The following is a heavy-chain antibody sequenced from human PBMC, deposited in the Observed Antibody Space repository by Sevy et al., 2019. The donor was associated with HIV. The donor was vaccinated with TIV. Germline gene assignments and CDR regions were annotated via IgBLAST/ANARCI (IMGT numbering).Heavy chain of an antibody. CDR3: ARGKSIAAPYYYGMDV. D-gene: IGHD6-6*01. J-gene: IGHJ6*02. CDR1: GGTFSSYA. CDR2: IIPIFGTA. V-gene: IGHV1-69*13. Sequence: ASVNVSCKASGGTFSSYAISWVRQAPGQGLEWMGGIIPIFGTANYAQKFQGRVTITADESTSTAYMELSSLRSEDTAVYYCARGKSIAAPYYYGMDVWGQGTTVTVSS.